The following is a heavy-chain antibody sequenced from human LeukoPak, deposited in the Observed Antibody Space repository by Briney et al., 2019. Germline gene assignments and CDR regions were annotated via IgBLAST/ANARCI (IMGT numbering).Heavy chain of an antibody. J-gene: IGHJ5*02. D-gene: IGHD2-8*01. CDR1: GGSISNYY. Sequence: SETLSLTCTVSGGSISNYYWNWIRQPPGRGLEWVGHISYSGGTKYNPSLQSRVTISIDTSKNQFSLNLSSVTAADTAVYYCARRVIMSAAGVPDTWLDPWGQGILVTVSS. CDR2: ISYSGGT. CDR3: ARRVIMSAAGVPDTWLDP. V-gene: IGHV4-59*08.